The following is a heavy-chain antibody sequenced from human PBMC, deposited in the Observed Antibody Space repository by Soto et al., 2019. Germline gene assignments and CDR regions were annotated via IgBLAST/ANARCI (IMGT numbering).Heavy chain of an antibody. V-gene: IGHV3-33*01. Sequence: QVQLVESGGGVVQPGRSLRLSCAASGFSFSSYGMHWVRQAPGKGLEWVAVILDDGSDKDYTDAVKGRFTISRDNSKNTLYLEMNSLRAEDTAVYYCERDDDYGDTGLDYWGQGTLVTVSS. CDR3: ERDDDYGDTGLDY. CDR2: ILDDGSDK. J-gene: IGHJ4*02. CDR1: GFSFSSYG. D-gene: IGHD4-17*01.